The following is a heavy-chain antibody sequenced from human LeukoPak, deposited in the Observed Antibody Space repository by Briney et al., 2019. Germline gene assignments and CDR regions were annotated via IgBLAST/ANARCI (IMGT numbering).Heavy chain of an antibody. V-gene: IGHV3-7*03. Sequence: GGSLRLSCAASGFTFSTYWMTWVRQAPGKGLEWVANIKQDGSEKYYVDSVKGRFTISRDNAKNSLYLQMNSLRAEDTAVYYGARARYYSSASCFYFDSGGRG. CDR1: GFTFSTYW. D-gene: IGHD2-2*01. CDR2: IKQDGSEK. J-gene: IGHJ4*02. CDR3: ARARYYSSASCFYFDS.